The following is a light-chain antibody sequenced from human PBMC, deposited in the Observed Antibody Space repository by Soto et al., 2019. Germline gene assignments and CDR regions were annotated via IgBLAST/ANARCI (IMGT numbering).Light chain of an antibody. V-gene: IGLV1-44*01. CDR1: NSNIGSNA. J-gene: IGLJ2*01. Sequence: QSVLTQPPSASGTPGQRVTISCSGSNSNIGSNAVNWYQQLPGTAPKLLIHGNDQRPSGVPDRLSGSKSGTSASLAISGLQSADEAAYYCAAWDDRLNAPVFGGGTKLTVL. CDR3: AAWDDRLNAPV. CDR2: GND.